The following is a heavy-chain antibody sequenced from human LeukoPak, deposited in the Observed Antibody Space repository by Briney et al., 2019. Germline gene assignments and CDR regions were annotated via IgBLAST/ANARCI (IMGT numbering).Heavy chain of an antibody. Sequence: GGSLRLSCAASGFTFSSYWMHWVRQAPGKGLVWVSRINSDGSSTNYADSVKGRFTISRDNVKNTLYLQMNSLRAEDTAMYYCARPGELFNYWGQGTLVTVSS. D-gene: IGHD3-10*01. J-gene: IGHJ4*02. V-gene: IGHV3-74*01. CDR3: ARPGELFNY. CDR1: GFTFSSYW. CDR2: INSDGSST.